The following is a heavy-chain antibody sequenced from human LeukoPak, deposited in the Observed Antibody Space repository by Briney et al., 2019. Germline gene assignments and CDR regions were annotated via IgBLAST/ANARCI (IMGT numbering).Heavy chain of an antibody. J-gene: IGHJ4*02. Sequence: PGRSLRLSCAASGFTFSSYAMHWVRQAPGKGLEWVAVISYDGSNKYYADSVKGRFTISRDNSKSTLSLQMNTLRAEDTALYYCTKDLRYYYTDNHSTMDEHDYWGQGTLVTVVS. CDR2: ISYDGSNK. V-gene: IGHV3-30*04. CDR1: GFTFSSYA. CDR3: TKDLRYYYTDNHSTMDEHDY. D-gene: IGHD2/OR15-2a*01.